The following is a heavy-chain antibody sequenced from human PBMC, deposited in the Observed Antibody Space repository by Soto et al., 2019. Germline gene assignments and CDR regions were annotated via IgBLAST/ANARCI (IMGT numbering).Heavy chain of an antibody. CDR3: GRVVEGATRHTDFDS. V-gene: IGHV4-39*01. Sequence: SETLSLTCAVSGVSIHNSHSFWGWIRQPPGKGLEFIANVYYSGGAHYNPSFKSRVTISVDTATNQVSLRMSSVTAADTAVYFCGRVVEGATRHTDFDSWGQGTLVTVSS. CDR1: GVSIHNSHSF. CDR2: VYYSGGA. J-gene: IGHJ5*01. D-gene: IGHD2-21*01.